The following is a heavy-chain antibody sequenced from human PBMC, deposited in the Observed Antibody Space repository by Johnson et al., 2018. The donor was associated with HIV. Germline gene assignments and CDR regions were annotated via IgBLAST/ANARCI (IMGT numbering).Heavy chain of an antibody. CDR3: ARGRDSIGDGGAFDI. J-gene: IGHJ3*02. Sequence: VQVVESGGGLVQPGRSLRLSCAASGFIFDDYAMHWVRQAPGKGLEWVSGIYSGGSTYYADSVKGRFTISRDNSQNTLYLQMNSLRAEDTAVYYCARGRDSIGDGGAFDIWGQGTMVTVSS. CDR1: GFIFDDYA. V-gene: IGHV3-66*01. D-gene: IGHD3-16*01. CDR2: IYSGGST.